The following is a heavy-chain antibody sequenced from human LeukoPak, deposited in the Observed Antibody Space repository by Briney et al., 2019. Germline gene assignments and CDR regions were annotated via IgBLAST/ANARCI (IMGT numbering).Heavy chain of an antibody. Sequence: SGGSLRLSCAASGFTVSSNYMSWVRQAPGKGLEWVSVIYSGGSTYYADSVKGRFTISRDNTKNTLYLQMNSLRAEDTAVYYCAGGGAKTPFDYWGQGTLVTVSS. CDR1: GFTVSSNY. CDR2: IYSGGST. J-gene: IGHJ4*02. D-gene: IGHD3-16*01. CDR3: AGGGAKTPFDY. V-gene: IGHV3-53*01.